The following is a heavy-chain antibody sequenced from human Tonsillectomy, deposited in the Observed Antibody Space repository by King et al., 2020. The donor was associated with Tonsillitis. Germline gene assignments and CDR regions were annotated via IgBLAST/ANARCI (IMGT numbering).Heavy chain of an antibody. CDR1: GYTLTSFG. J-gene: IGHJ4*02. CDR3: ARVPVYYDSSGSDY. V-gene: IGHV1-18*01. D-gene: IGHD3-22*01. Sequence: QLVQSGDEVKKPGASVKVACKASGYTLTSFGISWVRQAPGQGLEWMGRISAYNGNTNYAQKLQGRVTMTTDTSTSTAYMELRSLRSDDTAVYYCARVPVYYDSSGSDYWGQGTLVTVSS. CDR2: ISAYNGNT.